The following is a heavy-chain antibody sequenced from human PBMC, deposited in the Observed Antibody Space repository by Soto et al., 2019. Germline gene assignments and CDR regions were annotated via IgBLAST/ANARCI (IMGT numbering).Heavy chain of an antibody. J-gene: IGHJ3*02. Sequence: GGSLRLSCAASGFTFGSYEMNWVRQAPGKGPEWVSYISSSGSTIYYADSVKGRFTISRDNAKNSLYLQMNSLTAEDTAVYYCARDDSGGSSYALDIWGQGPLVNVS. CDR3: ARDDSGGSSYALDI. D-gene: IGHD2-15*01. CDR2: ISSSGSTI. V-gene: IGHV3-48*03. CDR1: GFTFGSYE.